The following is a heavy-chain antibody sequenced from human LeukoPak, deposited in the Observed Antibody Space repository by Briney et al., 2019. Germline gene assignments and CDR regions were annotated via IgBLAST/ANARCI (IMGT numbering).Heavy chain of an antibody. D-gene: IGHD2-15*01. V-gene: IGHV3-23*01. J-gene: IGHJ4*02. CDR2: ISGSGGST. Sequence: GGSLRLSCAASGFTFSSYAMSWVRQAPGKGLEWVSAISGSGGSTYYADSVKGRFTISRDNSKNTLYLRMNSLRAEDTAVYYCAKAVALRGYFDYWGQGTLVTVSS. CDR3: AKAVALRGYFDY. CDR1: GFTFSSYA.